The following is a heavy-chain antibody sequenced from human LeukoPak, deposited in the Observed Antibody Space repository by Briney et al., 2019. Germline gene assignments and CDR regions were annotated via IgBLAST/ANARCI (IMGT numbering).Heavy chain of an antibody. CDR3: ARRSTSIL. Sequence: SETPSLTCTVSGGSISRNYWNWIRQPPGKGLEWIGNIYYSETTNYNPSLKSRVSISVDTSKNLLSLKLSSVTAADTAVYYCARRSTSILCGRGTLVTVSS. CDR2: IYYSETT. D-gene: IGHD2/OR15-2a*01. V-gene: IGHV4-59*01. J-gene: IGHJ2*01. CDR1: GGSISRNY.